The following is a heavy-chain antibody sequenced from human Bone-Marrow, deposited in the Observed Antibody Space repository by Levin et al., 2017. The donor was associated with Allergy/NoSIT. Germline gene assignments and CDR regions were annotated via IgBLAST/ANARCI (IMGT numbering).Heavy chain of an antibody. V-gene: IGHV1-2*02. Sequence: GESLKISCKASGYTFTGYFIHWVRQAPGQGLEWMGWIDPNTGGTNYAQNFQGRVTMTRDTSISTAYMDLNRLRSDDTAVYYCAREGCSGGTCYSHGFDIWGQGTKVTVSS. CDR1: GYTFTGYF. CDR3: AREGCSGGTCYSHGFDI. J-gene: IGHJ3*02. CDR2: IDPNTGGT. D-gene: IGHD2-15*01.